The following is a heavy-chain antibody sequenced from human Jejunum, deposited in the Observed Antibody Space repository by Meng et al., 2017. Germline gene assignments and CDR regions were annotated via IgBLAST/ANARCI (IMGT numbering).Heavy chain of an antibody. D-gene: IGHD3-3*01. V-gene: IGHV4-59*01. Sequence: QRQLQESGPGLVKPSETLSTTCTVPGGSISSYYWSWIRQPPGKGPEWIGCIYYTGGTSYNPSLKSRVSISIDTSKNQFSLRLDSVTAADTATYYCARLRNDHIYEIDYWGQGTLVTVSS. CDR2: IYYTGGT. CDR3: ARLRNDHIYEIDY. J-gene: IGHJ4*02. CDR1: GGSISSYY.